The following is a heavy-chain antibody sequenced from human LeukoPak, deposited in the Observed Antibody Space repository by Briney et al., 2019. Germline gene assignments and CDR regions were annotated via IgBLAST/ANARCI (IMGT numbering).Heavy chain of an antibody. CDR2: IGTASDT. Sequence: GGSLRLSCAASGFTFSSFDMHWVRQPTGQGLEWVSTIGTASDTYYPGSVEGRFTLSRDNAKNSLYLQMNSLTAGDTAVYYCARGPPRGKYYYMDVWGKGATVTVSS. CDR1: GFTFSSFD. CDR3: ARGPPRGKYYYMDV. D-gene: IGHD1-1*01. V-gene: IGHV3-13*01. J-gene: IGHJ6*03.